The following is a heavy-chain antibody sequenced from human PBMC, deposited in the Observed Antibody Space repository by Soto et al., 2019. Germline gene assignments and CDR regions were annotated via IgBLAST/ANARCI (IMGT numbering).Heavy chain of an antibody. Sequence: GGSLRLSCAASGFNFINYWMSWVRQAPRKGLEWVANIKQDGSEKYYVDSVKGRFTISRDNAKNSLYLQMNSLRADDTAVYYCARYRTFDIWGQGTMVTVSS. CDR2: IKQDGSEK. D-gene: IGHD3-16*02. V-gene: IGHV3-7*01. CDR3: ARYRTFDI. CDR1: GFNFINYW. J-gene: IGHJ3*02.